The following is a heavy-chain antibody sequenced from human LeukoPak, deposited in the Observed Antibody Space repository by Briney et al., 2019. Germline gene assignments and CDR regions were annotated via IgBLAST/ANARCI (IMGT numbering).Heavy chain of an antibody. CDR3: ASLSWSDGSGRGLGDV. CDR2: INHSGST. D-gene: IGHD3-10*01. J-gene: IGHJ6*02. CDR1: GGSFSGYY. V-gene: IGHV4-34*01. Sequence: PSETLSLTCAVYGGSFSGYYWSWIRQPPGKGLEWIGGINHSGSTNYNPSLKSRVTISVDTSKNQFSLKLSSVTAADTAVYYCASLSWSDGSGRGLGDVWGQGTTVTVSS.